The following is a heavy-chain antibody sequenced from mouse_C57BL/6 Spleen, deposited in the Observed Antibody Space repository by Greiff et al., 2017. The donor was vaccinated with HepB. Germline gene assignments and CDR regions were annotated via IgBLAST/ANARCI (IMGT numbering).Heavy chain of an antibody. J-gene: IGHJ2*01. CDR1: GFTFSDYY. CDR2: ISNGGGRT. V-gene: IGHV5-12*01. D-gene: IGHD1-1*01. Sequence: EVKLMESGGGLVQPGGSLKLSCAASGFTFSDYYMYWVRQTPGKRLEWVAYISNGGGRTYYPDTVKGRFTITRDNAKNTRYLQMSRLKSEDTAMYYCARGGSYNGSSYFDYWGQGTTLTVSS. CDR3: ARGGSYNGSSYFDY.